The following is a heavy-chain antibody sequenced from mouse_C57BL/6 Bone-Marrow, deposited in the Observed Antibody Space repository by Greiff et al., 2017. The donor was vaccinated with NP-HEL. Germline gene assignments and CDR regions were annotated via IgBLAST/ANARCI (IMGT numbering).Heavy chain of an antibody. D-gene: IGHD2-5*01. J-gene: IGHJ4*01. CDR1: GFTFSDYG. CDR3: ANSNYWGYAMDY. CDR2: ISSGSSTI. V-gene: IGHV5-17*01. Sequence: EVMLVESGGGLVKPGGSLKLSCAASGFTFSDYGMHWVRQAPEKGLEWVAYISSGSSTIYYADTVKGRFTISRDNAKNTLFLQMTSLRSEDTAMYYCANSNYWGYAMDYWGQGTSVTVSS.